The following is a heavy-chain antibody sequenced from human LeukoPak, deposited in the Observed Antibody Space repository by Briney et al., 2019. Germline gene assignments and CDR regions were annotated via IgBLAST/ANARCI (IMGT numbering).Heavy chain of an antibody. CDR3: AKDGYYGSGAYPDY. Sequence: GTSLRLSCAASGFTFSSYGMNWVRQAPGKGLEWVAVISYDGTNKFYVDSLRGRFTISRDNSKNTLYLQMNSLRAEDTAVYYCAKDGYYGSGAYPDYWGQGTLVTVSS. CDR2: ISYDGTNK. CDR1: GFTFSSYG. D-gene: IGHD3-10*01. V-gene: IGHV3-30*18. J-gene: IGHJ4*02.